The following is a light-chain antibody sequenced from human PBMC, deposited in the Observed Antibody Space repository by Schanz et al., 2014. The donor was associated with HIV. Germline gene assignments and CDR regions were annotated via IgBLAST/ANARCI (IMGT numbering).Light chain of an antibody. CDR2: GAS. Sequence: VLTQSPATLSVYPGERVTLSCRTTQIISTSLAWYQQRPGQPPRLLLYGASSRATGIPDRFSGSGSGTDFTLTISSLQSEDFAVYYCQQYNNWPWTFGEGTKVEVK. CDR3: QQYNNWPWT. V-gene: IGKV3D-15*01. CDR1: QIISTS. J-gene: IGKJ1*01.